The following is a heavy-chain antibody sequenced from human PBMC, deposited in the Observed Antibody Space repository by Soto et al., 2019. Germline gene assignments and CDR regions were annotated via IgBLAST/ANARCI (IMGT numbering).Heavy chain of an antibody. CDR3: ARVLPNDSSGYYLVHHFDY. CDR1: GYTFTSYY. Sequence: ASVKVSCKASGYTFTSYYMHWVRQAPGQGLEWMGIINPSGGSTSYAQKFQGRVTMTRDTSTSTVYMELSSLRSEDTAVYYCARVLPNDSSGYYLVHHFDYWGQGTLVTVSS. CDR2: INPSGGST. V-gene: IGHV1-46*01. J-gene: IGHJ4*02. D-gene: IGHD3-22*01.